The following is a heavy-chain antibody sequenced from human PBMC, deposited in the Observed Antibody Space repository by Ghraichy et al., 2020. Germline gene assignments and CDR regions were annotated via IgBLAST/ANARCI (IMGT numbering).Heavy chain of an antibody. Sequence: GGSLRLSCAASGFTFSSYAMSWVRQAPGKGLEWVSAISGSGGSTYYADSVKGRFTISRDNSKNTLYLQMNSLRAEDTAVYYCAKDSAMGATRFRVAFDIWGQGTMVTVSS. V-gene: IGHV3-23*01. D-gene: IGHD1-26*01. CDR3: AKDSAMGATRFRVAFDI. CDR2: ISGSGGST. CDR1: GFTFSSYA. J-gene: IGHJ3*02.